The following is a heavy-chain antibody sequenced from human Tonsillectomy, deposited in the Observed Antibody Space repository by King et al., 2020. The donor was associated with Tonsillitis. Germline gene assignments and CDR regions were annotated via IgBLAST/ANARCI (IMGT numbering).Heavy chain of an antibody. Sequence: VQLVESGGGVVQPGRSLRLSCAASGFTFSTYSMHWVRQAPGKGLEWVALISYDGSNEYYADSVKGRFTISRDNSKNTLYLQMNSLRAEDAAVYYCAGELRGSETYGEDWFDPWGQGTLVTVSS. CDR2: ISYDGSNE. CDR3: AGELRGSETYGEDWFDP. V-gene: IGHV3-30*04. J-gene: IGHJ5*02. CDR1: GFTFSTYS. D-gene: IGHD3-10*01.